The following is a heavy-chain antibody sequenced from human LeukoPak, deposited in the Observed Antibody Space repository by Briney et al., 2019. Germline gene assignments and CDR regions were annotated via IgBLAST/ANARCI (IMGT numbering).Heavy chain of an antibody. D-gene: IGHD3-10*01. CDR2: SSSSSSYI. V-gene: IGHV3-21*01. J-gene: IGHJ5*02. CDR3: ARGDRSGNYYGSGSP. Sequence: PGGSLRLSCAASGFTSSSYSMNWVRQAPGKGLEWVSSSSSSSSYIYYADSVKGRFTISRDNAKNSLYLQMNSLRAEDTAVYYCARGDRSGNYYGSGSPWGQGTLVTVSS. CDR1: GFTSSSYS.